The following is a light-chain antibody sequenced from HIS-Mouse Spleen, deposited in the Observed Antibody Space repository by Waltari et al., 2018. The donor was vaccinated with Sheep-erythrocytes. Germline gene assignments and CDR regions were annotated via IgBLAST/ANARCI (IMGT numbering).Light chain of an antibody. V-gene: IGKV2-28*01. Sequence: DIVMTQSPLSLPVTPGEPASISCRSSQSLLHSNGYNYLDWYLQKPGQSPKLLIYLVSNRASGVPDRFSGSGSGTDFTLKISRVEAEDVGVYYCMQALQTPRTFGQGTKVEIK. CDR2: LVS. CDR1: QSLLHSNGYNY. J-gene: IGKJ1*01. CDR3: MQALQTPRT.